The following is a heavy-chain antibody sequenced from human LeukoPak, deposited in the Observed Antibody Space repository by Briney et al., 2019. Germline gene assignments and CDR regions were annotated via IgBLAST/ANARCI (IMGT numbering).Heavy chain of an antibody. V-gene: IGHV1-2*02. D-gene: IGHD3-22*01. CDR1: GYTFTVYY. CDR3: ARGPFNYYDSRGYFAALHYLGH. J-gene: IGHJ4*02. Sequence: ASVTVSCTCSGYTFTVYYLHWVRQAPGQGLEWMGWINPNSGGTDYAQKFQGRVTMTRDTSINTAYMDLSGLRSDDTAIYYCARGPFNYYDSRGYFAALHYLGHWGQGTLVTVSS. CDR2: INPNSGGT.